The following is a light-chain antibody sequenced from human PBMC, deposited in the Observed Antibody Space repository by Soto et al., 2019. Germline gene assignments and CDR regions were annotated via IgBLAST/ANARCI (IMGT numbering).Light chain of an antibody. CDR1: QSVSSN. V-gene: IGKV3-15*01. J-gene: IGKJ2*01. CDR3: QQDNNWPRMYT. Sequence: EIVMTQSPATLSVSPGARATLSCRASQSVSSNLAWYQQKPGQAPRLLIYGASTRATGIPARFSGSGSGTEFTLTISSLQSEDFAVYYCQQDNNWPRMYTFGQGTKREIK. CDR2: GAS.